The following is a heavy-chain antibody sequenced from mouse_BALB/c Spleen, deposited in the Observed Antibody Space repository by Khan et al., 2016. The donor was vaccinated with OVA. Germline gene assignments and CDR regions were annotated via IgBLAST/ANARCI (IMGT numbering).Heavy chain of an antibody. J-gene: IGHJ2*01. CDR3: VRIPGRPCYVDS. CDR2: INPSSNYS. Sequence: QVQLKESGAELARPGASVKMSCKASGYTFTNYTIHWIKQRPGQGLEWIGYINPSSNYSNYNQKFKDKATLTADKSSSTAYMQLSSLTSDDSSVYYWVRIPGRPCYVDSWGEGATLTVS. CDR1: GYTFTNYT. V-gene: IGHV1-4*01.